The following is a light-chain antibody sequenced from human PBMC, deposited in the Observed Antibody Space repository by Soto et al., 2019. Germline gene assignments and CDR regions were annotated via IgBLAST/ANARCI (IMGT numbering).Light chain of an antibody. J-gene: IGKJ2*01. CDR2: TTS. V-gene: IGKV1-39*01. CDR3: QQSYVTPYT. CDR1: QGIDKY. Sequence: DIQMTQSPSSLSTFVGDTVTITCRASQGIDKYLNWYRQKTGKAPNLLIYTTSTLQSGVPSRFSGSGYRTHFTLTISSLQPEDFATYYCQQSYVTPYTFGQGTKLQIK.